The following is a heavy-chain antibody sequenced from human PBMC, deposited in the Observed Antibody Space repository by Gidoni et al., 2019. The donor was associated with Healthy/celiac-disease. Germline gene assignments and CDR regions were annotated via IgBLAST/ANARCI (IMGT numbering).Heavy chain of an antibody. Sequence: QVQLQQWGAGLLKPSETLSLTCAVYGGSFSGYYWSWIRQPPGKGLEWIGEINHSGSTNYNPSLKSRVTISVDTSKNQFSLKLSSVTAADTAVYYCARGHRLLWFGELGGWFDPWGQGTLVTVSS. CDR1: GGSFSGYY. CDR2: INHSGST. D-gene: IGHD3-10*01. V-gene: IGHV4-34*01. J-gene: IGHJ5*02. CDR3: ARGHRLLWFGELGGWFDP.